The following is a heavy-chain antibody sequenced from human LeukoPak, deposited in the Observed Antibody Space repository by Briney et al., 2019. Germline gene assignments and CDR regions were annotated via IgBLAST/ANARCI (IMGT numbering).Heavy chain of an antibody. D-gene: IGHD3-22*01. CDR2: ISYDGSNK. CDR1: GFTFSSYG. Sequence: GGSLRLSCAASGFTFSSYGMHWVRQAPGKGLEWVAVISYDGSNKYYADSVKGRFTISRDNSKNTLYLQMNSLRAEDTAVYYRAKDRGYYDSSGYYLLDAFDIWGQGTMVTVSS. CDR3: AKDRGYYDSSGYYLLDAFDI. V-gene: IGHV3-30*18. J-gene: IGHJ3*02.